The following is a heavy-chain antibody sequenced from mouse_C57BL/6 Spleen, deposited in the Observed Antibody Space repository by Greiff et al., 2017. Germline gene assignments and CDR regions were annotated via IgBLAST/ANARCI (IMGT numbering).Heavy chain of an antibody. CDR1: GFTFSDYY. CDR3: ARNSSYYYGSSFTYFDV. Sequence: EVQGVASEGGLVQPGSSMKLSCTASGFTFSDYYMAWVRQVPEKGLEWVANINYDGSSTYSLDSLKSRFIISRDHAKNILYLQMISLKSEDTSTYYCARNSSYYYGSSFTYFDVWGTGTTVTVSS. CDR2: INYDGSST. D-gene: IGHD1-1*01. V-gene: IGHV5-16*01. J-gene: IGHJ1*03.